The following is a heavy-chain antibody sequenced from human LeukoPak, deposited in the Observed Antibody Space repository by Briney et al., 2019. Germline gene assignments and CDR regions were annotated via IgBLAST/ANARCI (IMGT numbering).Heavy chain of an antibody. CDR1: GGSISSGGYS. CDR2: IYHSGST. V-gene: IGHV4-30-2*01. J-gene: IGHJ4*02. CDR3: ARGEVPVPTYFDY. Sequence: SQTLSLTCAVPGGSISSGGYSWSWTRQPPGKGLEWIGYIYHSGSTYYNPSLKSRVTISVDRSKNQFSLKLSSVTAADTAVYYCARGEVPVPTYFDYWGQGTLVTASS. D-gene: IGHD1-26*01.